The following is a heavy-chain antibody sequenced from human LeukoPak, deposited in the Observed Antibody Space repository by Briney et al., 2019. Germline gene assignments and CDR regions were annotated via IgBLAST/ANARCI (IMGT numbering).Heavy chain of an antibody. CDR2: IYHSGST. CDR3: ARTRGYSSNTFDY. V-gene: IGHV4-34*01. J-gene: IGHJ4*02. CDR1: GGSFSGYY. Sequence: SETLSLTCAVYGGSFSGYYWSWIRQPPGKGLEWIGSIYHSGSTYYNPSLKSRVTISVDTSKNQFSLKLSSVTAADTAVYYCARTRGYSSNTFDYWGQGTLVTVSS. D-gene: IGHD6-13*01.